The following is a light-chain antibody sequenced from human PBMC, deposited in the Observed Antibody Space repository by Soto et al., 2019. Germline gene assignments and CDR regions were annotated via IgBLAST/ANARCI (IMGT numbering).Light chain of an antibody. Sequence: VVTSSPDTQTVAPGKSVDLGGRPSQSVRSSYLAWYQQTPGQTPRLLIYAASSRATGIPDRFSGSRSETDLRVRFSSPESQQIPVSYCCQYGRCRYTFGHGTRLEIK. CDR1: QSVRSSY. V-gene: IGKV3-20*01. CDR2: AAS. J-gene: IGKJ5*01. CDR3: CQYGRCRYT.